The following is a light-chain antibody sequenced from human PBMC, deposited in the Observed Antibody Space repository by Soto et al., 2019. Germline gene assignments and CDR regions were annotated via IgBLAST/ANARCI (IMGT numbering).Light chain of an antibody. J-gene: IGKJ1*01. CDR1: QSVSSSY. V-gene: IGKV3-20*01. CDR2: GAS. Sequence: EIVLTQSPVTLSLSPGERATLSCRASQSVSSSYLAWYQQKPGQAPRLLIYGASSRATGIPDRFSGSGSGTDFTLTISRLEPEDFAVYYCQRYGSSPPWTFGQGTKVDIK. CDR3: QRYGSSPPWT.